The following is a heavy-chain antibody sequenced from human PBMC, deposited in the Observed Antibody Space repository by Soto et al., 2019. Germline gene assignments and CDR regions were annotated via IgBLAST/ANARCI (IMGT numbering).Heavy chain of an antibody. D-gene: IGHD3-10*01. Sequence: ASVKVSCKASGYTFTSYTIHWVRQAPGQRPEWMGWIDAGNGNTKYSQKFQGRVTITTDTSTSTIYMELSSLRSEDTAVYYCAREMGYGSGSYRIHYYGMDVWGQGTTVTVSS. CDR3: AREMGYGSGSYRIHYYGMDV. V-gene: IGHV1-3*01. J-gene: IGHJ6*02. CDR2: IDAGNGNT. CDR1: GYTFTSYT.